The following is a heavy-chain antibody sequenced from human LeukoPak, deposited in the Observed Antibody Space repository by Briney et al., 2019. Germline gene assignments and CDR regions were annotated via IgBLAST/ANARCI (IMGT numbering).Heavy chain of an antibody. V-gene: IGHV1-2*02. J-gene: IGHJ5*02. CDR3: ARTGSYSPYNWFDP. D-gene: IGHD1-26*01. CDR2: INPNSGGT. Sequence: GASVKVSCKVSGYTFTGYYMHWVRQAPGQGLEWMGWINPNSGGTNYAQKFQGRVTMTRDTSISTAYMELSRLRSDDTAVYYCARTGSYSPYNWFDPWGQGTLVTVSS. CDR1: GYTFTGYY.